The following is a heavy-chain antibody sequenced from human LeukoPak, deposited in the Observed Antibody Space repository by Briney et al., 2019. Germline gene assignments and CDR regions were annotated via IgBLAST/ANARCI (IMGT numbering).Heavy chain of an antibody. CDR2: IYYSGST. Sequence: SETLTLTCTVPGGSISSYYWSWIRQPPGKGLEWIGYIYYSGSTNYNPSLKSRVTISVDTSKNLFSLKLSSVTAADTAVYYCARGDYYGSFDYWGQGTLVTVSS. CDR3: ARGDYYGSFDY. J-gene: IGHJ4*02. V-gene: IGHV4-59*13. CDR1: GGSISSYY. D-gene: IGHD2-21*02.